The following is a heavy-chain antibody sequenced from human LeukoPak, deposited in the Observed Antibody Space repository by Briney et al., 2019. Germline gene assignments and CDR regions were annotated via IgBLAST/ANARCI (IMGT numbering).Heavy chain of an antibody. CDR3: VVVAATCFDY. V-gene: IGHV3-23*01. Sequence: GSLRLSCAASGFFFNNYAISWVRQAPGKGLEWVSGTSGSGGSTHYADSVKGRFAISRDNSKNTLYLQMNSLRAEDTAICFVVVVAATCFDYWGQGTLVTVSS. CDR2: TSGSGGST. J-gene: IGHJ4*02. CDR1: GFFFNNYA. D-gene: IGHD2-15*01.